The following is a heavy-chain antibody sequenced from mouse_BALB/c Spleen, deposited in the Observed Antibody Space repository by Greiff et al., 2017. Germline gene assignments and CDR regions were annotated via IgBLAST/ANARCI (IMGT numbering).Heavy chain of an antibody. CDR1: GYTFTSYT. Sequence: VQGVESGAELARPGASVKMSCKASGYTFTSYTMHWVKQRPGQGLEWIGYINPSSGYTNYNQKFKDKATLTADKSSSTSYMQLSSLTSEDSAVYYCARYGNYHAMDYWGQGTSVTVSS. CDR3: ARYGNYHAMDY. D-gene: IGHD2-10*02. J-gene: IGHJ4*01. V-gene: IGHV1-4*01. CDR2: INPSSGYT.